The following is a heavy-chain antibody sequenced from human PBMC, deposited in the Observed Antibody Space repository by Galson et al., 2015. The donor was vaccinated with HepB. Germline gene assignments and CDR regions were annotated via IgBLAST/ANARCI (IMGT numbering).Heavy chain of an antibody. CDR3: AKEPVRGDYDSWSGYYFDS. CDR2: ISGSGGRT. V-gene: IGHV3-23*01. CDR1: GFTFSSYA. Sequence: RLSCAASGFTFSSYAMNWVRQAPGKGLEWVSGISGSGGRTYDADSVKGRFTISRDNSTNTLFVQMNSLRVEDTAVYYCAKEPVRGDYDSWSGYYFDSWGQGTLVIVSS. J-gene: IGHJ4*02. D-gene: IGHD3-3*01.